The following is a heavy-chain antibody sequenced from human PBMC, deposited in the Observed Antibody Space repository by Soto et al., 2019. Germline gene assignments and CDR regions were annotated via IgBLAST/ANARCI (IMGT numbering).Heavy chain of an antibody. CDR2: INHSGST. Sequence: QVQLQQWGAGLLKPSETLSLTCAVYGDSFSGPYWTWIRQTPGKGLEWIGEINHSGSTDYHPSLKIRVTISVDTSKNPFSLNLSSVSAADTAVSFCARLEVTSADSFDVWGPGTMVTVSS. CDR1: GDSFSGPY. CDR3: ARLEVTSADSFDV. J-gene: IGHJ3*01. D-gene: IGHD2-21*02. V-gene: IGHV4-34*01.